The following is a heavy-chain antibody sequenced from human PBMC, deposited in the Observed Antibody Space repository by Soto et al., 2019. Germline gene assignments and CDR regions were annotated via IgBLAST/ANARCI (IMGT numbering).Heavy chain of an antibody. V-gene: IGHV6-1*01. Sequence: PSQTLSLTCAISGDSVSSNSAAWNWIMQSPSRGLEWLGRTYYRSKWYNDYAVSVKSRITINPDTSKNQFSLQLNSVTPEDTAVYYCARLSITMVRGVAHYYYCYTDVRCTGTSVT. CDR3: ARLSITMVRGVAHYYYCYTDV. D-gene: IGHD3-10*01. CDR2: TYYRSKWYN. J-gene: IGHJ6*03. CDR1: GDSVSSNSAA.